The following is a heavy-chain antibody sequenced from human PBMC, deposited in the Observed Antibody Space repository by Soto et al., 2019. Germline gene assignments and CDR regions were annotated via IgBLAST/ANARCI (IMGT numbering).Heavy chain of an antibody. V-gene: IGHV1-18*04. Sequence: QVQLVQSGAEVKKPGASVKVSCKASGYTFTSYGISWVRQAPGQGLEWMGWISAYNGNTNYAQKLQGKITMTTDTSTSTAYMELRSLRSDDTAVYYCAREPDYGDYPYYYYGMDVWGQATTVTVSS. J-gene: IGHJ6*02. CDR2: ISAYNGNT. CDR1: GYTFTSYG. CDR3: AREPDYGDYPYYYYGMDV. D-gene: IGHD4-17*01.